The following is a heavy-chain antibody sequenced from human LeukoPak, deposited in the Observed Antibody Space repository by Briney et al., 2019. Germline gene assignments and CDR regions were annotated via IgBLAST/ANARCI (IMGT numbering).Heavy chain of an antibody. CDR1: GGSISSYY. CDR3: ARDLGVMVRAFDI. J-gene: IGHJ3*02. Sequence: PSETLSLTCTVSGGSISSYYWSWIRQPPGKRLEWIGYIYYSGSTSYNPSLKSRVTISVDTSKNQSSLKLSSVTAADTAVYYCARDLGVMVRAFDIWGQGTMVTVSS. CDR2: IYYSGST. V-gene: IGHV4-59*01. D-gene: IGHD5-18*01.